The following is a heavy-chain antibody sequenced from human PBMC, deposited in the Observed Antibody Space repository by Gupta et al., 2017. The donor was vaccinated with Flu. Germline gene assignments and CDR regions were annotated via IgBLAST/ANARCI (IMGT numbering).Heavy chain of an antibody. CDR3: SKWPGIWYRGYYMDV. V-gene: IGHV3-30*18. Sequence: PGKGLEWVARISHGGGDIQCYTTSVKGRCTISRDNSKNTLFLQMNSLRAEDTAVYYCSKWPGIWYRGYYMDVWGKGTTVTVSS. D-gene: IGHD2-15*01. J-gene: IGHJ6*03. CDR2: ISHGGGDIQ.